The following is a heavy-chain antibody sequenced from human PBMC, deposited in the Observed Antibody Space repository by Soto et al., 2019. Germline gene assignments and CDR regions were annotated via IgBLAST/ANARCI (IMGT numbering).Heavy chain of an antibody. CDR2: ISGGGGSTI. V-gene: IGHV3-11*01. CDR3: ARMRGYYDNSGYDY. J-gene: IGHJ4*01. CDR1: VFTFSDYY. D-gene: IGHD3-22*01. Sequence: GGSLRLSCAASVFTFSDYYMTGVRQAPGKGLEWLAYISGGGGSTIYYADSVEGRFTISRDNARNSVFLQMNSLRGDDTAVYYCARMRGYYDNSGYDYWGHGTLVTVSS.